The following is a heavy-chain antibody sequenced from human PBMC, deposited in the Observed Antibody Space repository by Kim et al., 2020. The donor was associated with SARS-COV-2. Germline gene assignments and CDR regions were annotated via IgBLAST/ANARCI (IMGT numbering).Heavy chain of an antibody. D-gene: IGHD2-2*01. Sequence: DSVKGRFTISRDNSKNTLYLQMNSLRVEDTAVYYCAKDPACSSTSCIDYWGQGTLVTVSS. V-gene: IGHV3-30*02. J-gene: IGHJ4*02. CDR3: AKDPACSSTSCIDY.